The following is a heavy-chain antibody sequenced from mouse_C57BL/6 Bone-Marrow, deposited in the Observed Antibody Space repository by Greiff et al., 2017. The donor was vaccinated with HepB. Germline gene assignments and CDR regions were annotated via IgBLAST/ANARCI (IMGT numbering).Heavy chain of an antibody. CDR1: GYTFTSYW. CDR3: ARDGGWLPYYFDY. V-gene: IGHV1-50*01. Sequence: VKLQQPGAELVKPGASVKLSCKASGYTFTSYWMQWVKQRPGQGLEWIGEIDPSDSYTNYNQKFKGKATLTVDTSSSTAYMQLSSLTSEDSAVYYCARDGGWLPYYFDYWGQGTTLTVSS. J-gene: IGHJ2*01. CDR2: IDPSDSYT. D-gene: IGHD2-3*01.